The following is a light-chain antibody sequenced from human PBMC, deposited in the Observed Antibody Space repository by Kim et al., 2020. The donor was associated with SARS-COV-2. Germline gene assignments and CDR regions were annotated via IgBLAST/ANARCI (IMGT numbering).Light chain of an antibody. CDR1: SSDVGGYNY. V-gene: IGLV2-11*01. CDR2: AAS. Sequence: QLVTNSCTGTSSDVGGYNYVSWYQLHPGTAPKLMIYAASKRPSRVPDRFSGSKSGNTASLTISGLQAEDEADYYCCSYTGTDTSKVFGTGTKVTVL. CDR3: CSYTGTDTSKV. J-gene: IGLJ1*01.